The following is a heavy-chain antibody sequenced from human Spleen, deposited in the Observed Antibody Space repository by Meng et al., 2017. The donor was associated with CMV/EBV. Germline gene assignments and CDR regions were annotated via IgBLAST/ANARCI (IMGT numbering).Heavy chain of an antibody. CDR2: IYSGGST. J-gene: IGHJ6*02. Sequence: GESLKISCAASGFTVSSNYMSWVRQAPGKGLEWVSVIYSGGSTYYADSVKGRFTISRDNSKNTLYLQMNSLRAEDTAVYYCERASWSGNVDTAMVGVYYYYGMDVWGQGTTVTVSS. V-gene: IGHV3-53*01. CDR1: GFTVSSNY. CDR3: ERASWSGNVDTAMVGVYYYYGMDV. D-gene: IGHD5-18*01.